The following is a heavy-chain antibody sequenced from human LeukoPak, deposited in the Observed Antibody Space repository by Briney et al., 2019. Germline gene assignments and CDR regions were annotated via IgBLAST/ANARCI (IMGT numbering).Heavy chain of an antibody. CDR2: ISGSGGST. D-gene: IGHD6-19*01. Sequence: PGGSLRLSCAASGFTFSSYAMSWVRQAPGKGMEWVSAISGSGGSTYYADSVKGRFTISRDNSKNTLYLQMNSLRAEDTALYYCAKDSSGWYFNYFDYWGQGTLVTVSS. CDR1: GFTFSSYA. J-gene: IGHJ4*02. CDR3: AKDSSGWYFNYFDY. V-gene: IGHV3-23*01.